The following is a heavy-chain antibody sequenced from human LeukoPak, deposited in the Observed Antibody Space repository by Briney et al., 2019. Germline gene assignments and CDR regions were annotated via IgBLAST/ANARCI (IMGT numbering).Heavy chain of an antibody. V-gene: IGHV4-34*01. CDR2: INHSGST. CDR3: ARATPWTRDYGDYRTHDY. Sequence: SETLSLTCAVYGGSFSGYYWSWIRQPPGKGLEWIGEINHSGSTNYNPSLKSRVTISVDTSKNQFSLKLSSVTAADTAVYYCARATPWTRDYGDYRTHDYWGQGTLVTVSS. J-gene: IGHJ4*02. D-gene: IGHD4-17*01. CDR1: GGSFSGYY.